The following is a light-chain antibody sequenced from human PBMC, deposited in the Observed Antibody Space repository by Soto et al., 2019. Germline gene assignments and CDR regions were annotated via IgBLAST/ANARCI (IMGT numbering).Light chain of an antibody. V-gene: IGLV2-11*01. CDR2: AVT. CDR3: CSYAGRFTWV. J-gene: IGLJ3*02. CDR1: SSDVGAYDY. Sequence: QSVLTRPRSVSGSPGQSVTISCTGTSSDVGAYDYVSWYQQRPDKAPKLMIYAVTKRPSGVPDRFSGSKSGYTASLTISGLQAEDEADYYCCSYAGRFTWVFGGGTKVTVL.